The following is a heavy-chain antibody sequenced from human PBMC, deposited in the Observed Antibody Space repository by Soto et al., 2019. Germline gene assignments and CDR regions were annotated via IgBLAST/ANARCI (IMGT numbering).Heavy chain of an antibody. D-gene: IGHD2-15*01. V-gene: IGHV4-34*01. Sequence: PSETLSLTCAVYGGSFSGYYWSWIRQPPGKGLEWIGEINHSGSTNYNPSLKSRVTISVDTSKNQFSLKLSSVTAADTAVYYCARLSLRGYCSGGSCSSWGQGTLVTVS. CDR1: GGSFSGYY. CDR2: INHSGST. J-gene: IGHJ4*02. CDR3: ARLSLRGYCSGGSCSS.